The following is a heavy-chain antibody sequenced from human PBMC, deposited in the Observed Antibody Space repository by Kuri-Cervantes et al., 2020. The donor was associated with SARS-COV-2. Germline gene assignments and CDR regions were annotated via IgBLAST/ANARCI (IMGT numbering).Heavy chain of an antibody. J-gene: IGHJ4*02. D-gene: IGHD6-19*01. CDR1: GGSITSDYL. V-gene: IGHV4-39*02. CDR3: ARDIAVASGYYFDY. CDR2: SFYSGST. Sequence: ESLKISCTVSGGSITSDYLWGWIRQPPGKGLEWIGNSFYSGSTFYNPSLKSRVTISVDTSKNQFSLKLSSVTAADTAVYYCARDIAVASGYYFDYWGQGTLVTVSS.